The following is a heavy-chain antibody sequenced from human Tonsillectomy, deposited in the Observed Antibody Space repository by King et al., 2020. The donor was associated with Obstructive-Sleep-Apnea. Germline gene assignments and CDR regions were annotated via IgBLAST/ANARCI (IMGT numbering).Heavy chain of an antibody. D-gene: IGHD1-26*01. CDR3: ARVAREDFVGATLYFDY. CDR1: GYTFINYG. Sequence: VQLVESGVEVKKPGASVKVSCTASGYTFINYGITWVRQAPGQGLEWMGWISVSNGNTKYAPNVQGRVTMTTDPSTTTAHMELRSLTSDDTAKYYCARVAREDFVGATLYFDYWGQGTLVTVSS. CDR2: ISVSNGNT. V-gene: IGHV1-18*01. J-gene: IGHJ4*02.